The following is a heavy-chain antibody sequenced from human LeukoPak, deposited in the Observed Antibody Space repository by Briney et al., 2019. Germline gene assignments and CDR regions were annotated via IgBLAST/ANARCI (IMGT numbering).Heavy chain of an antibody. CDR2: ISAHNGDT. J-gene: IGHJ4*02. CDR1: GYTFTGYG. CDR3: ARGYYCSGGSCYSGCFDN. D-gene: IGHD2-15*01. V-gene: IGHV1-18*01. Sequence: ASVKVSCKASGYTFTGYGISWVRQAPGQGLEWMGWISAHNGDTKYAQKLQGRATMTTDTSTSTAYMELRSLRSDDTAGYYCARGYYCSGGSCYSGCFDNWGQGTLVTVSS.